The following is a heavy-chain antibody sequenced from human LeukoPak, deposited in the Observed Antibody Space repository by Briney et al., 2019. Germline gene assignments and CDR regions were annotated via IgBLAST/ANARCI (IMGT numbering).Heavy chain of an antibody. CDR1: GASIRGYY. CDR2: IYYSGST. CDR3: ARATTAYCTGGICPNFDY. D-gene: IGHD2-8*02. J-gene: IGHJ4*02. Sequence: SETLSLTCTVSGASIRGYYWSWIRQPPGKGLEWIGYIYYSGSTNYNPSLESRVTISVDTSKNQFSLKLSSVTAADTAVYYCARATTAYCTGGICPNFDYWGQGTLVTVSS. V-gene: IGHV4-59*01.